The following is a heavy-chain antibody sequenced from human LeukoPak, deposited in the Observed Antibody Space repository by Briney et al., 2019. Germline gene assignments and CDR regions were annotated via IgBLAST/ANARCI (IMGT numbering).Heavy chain of an antibody. D-gene: IGHD3-10*01. J-gene: IGHJ4*02. CDR3: AKRPISDSGSYYFDH. V-gene: IGHV3-23*01. CDR1: GFTFSNCA. Sequence: HPGGSLRLSCAASGFTFSNCAISWVRQAPGKGLEWVSAIGGSDGVTPYAASVKCRFTVFRDNSKNTLYLEMSNQRVEDTALYDCAKRPISDSGSYYFDHWGQGTLVTVSS. CDR2: IGGSDGVT.